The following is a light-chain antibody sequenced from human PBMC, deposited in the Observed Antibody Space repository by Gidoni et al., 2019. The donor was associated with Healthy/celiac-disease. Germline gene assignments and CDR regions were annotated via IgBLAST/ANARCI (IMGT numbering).Light chain of an antibody. Sequence: QSALTQPASVSGSPGQSLTISCTGTSSDVGSYNYVTWYQQHPGKAPKLMIYEVSNRPSGVSNRFSGSKSGNTASLTISGLQAEDEADYYCSSYTSSSTLDVVFGGGTKLTVL. J-gene: IGLJ2*01. CDR1: SSDVGSYNY. CDR2: EVS. V-gene: IGLV2-14*01. CDR3: SSYTSSSTLDVV.